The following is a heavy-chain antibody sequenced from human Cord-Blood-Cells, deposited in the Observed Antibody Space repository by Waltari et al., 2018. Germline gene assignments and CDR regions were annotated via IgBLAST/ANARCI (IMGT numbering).Heavy chain of an antibody. Sequence: QVQLQQWGAGLLKPSETLSLTCAVYGGSFSGYYWSWIRQPPGKGLEWIGEINHSGSTNYNPSLKSRVTISVDTSKNQFSLKLSSVTAADTAVYYCARGVLELRPFDYWGQGTLVTVSS. D-gene: IGHD1-7*01. J-gene: IGHJ4*02. CDR1: GGSFSGYY. V-gene: IGHV4-34*01. CDR2: INHSGST. CDR3: ARGVLELRPFDY.